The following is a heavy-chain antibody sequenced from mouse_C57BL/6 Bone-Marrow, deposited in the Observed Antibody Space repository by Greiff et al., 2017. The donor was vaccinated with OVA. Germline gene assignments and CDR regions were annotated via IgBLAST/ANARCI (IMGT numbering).Heavy chain of an antibody. CDR1: GYSFTGYY. CDR2: INPSTGGT. J-gene: IGHJ2*01. Sequence: EVQVVESGPELVKPGASVKISCKASGYSFTGYYMNWVKQSPEKSLEWIGEINPSTGGTTYNQKFKAKATLTVDKSSSTAYMQLKSLTSEDSAVYYCAREDSNYDYFDYWGQGTTLTVSS. CDR3: AREDSNYDYFDY. V-gene: IGHV1-42*01. D-gene: IGHD2-5*01.